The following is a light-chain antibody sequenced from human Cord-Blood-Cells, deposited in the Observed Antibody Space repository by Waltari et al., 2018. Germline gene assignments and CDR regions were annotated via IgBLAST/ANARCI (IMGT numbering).Light chain of an antibody. J-gene: IGLJ3*02. CDR2: DVS. CDR1: SSDVGGYNY. Sequence: QSALTQPASVSGSPGQTITIPCTGTSSDVGGYNYVSWYQQHPGKAPKLMIYDVSKRPSGASNRFSGSKSGNTAFLTISGLQGEDEADYYCSSYTSSSTWVFGGGTKLTVL. V-gene: IGLV2-14*01. CDR3: SSYTSSSTWV.